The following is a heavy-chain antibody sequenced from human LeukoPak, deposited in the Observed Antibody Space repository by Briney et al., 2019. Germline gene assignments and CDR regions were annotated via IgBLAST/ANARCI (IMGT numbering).Heavy chain of an antibody. CDR3: ARGADSSGYYSIFYFDY. CDR1: GGPISSYY. V-gene: IGHV4-59*01. J-gene: IGHJ4*02. D-gene: IGHD3-22*01. CDR2: IYYSGSA. Sequence: PSETLSLTCTVSGGPISSYYWNWIRQPPGKGLEWIGYIYYSGSANYNPSLKSRVTISVDTSKNQFSLKLSSVTAADTAVYYSARGADSSGYYSIFYFDYWGQGTLVTVSS.